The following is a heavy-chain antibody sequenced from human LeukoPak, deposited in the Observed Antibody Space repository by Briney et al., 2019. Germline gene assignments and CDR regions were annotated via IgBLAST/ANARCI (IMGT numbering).Heavy chain of an antibody. V-gene: IGHV3-74*01. CDR2: INSDGSDT. CDR3: TRDLVGATSDF. CDR1: GFTFTTYW. D-gene: IGHD1-26*01. J-gene: IGHJ4*02. Sequence: PGGSLRLSCSASGFTFTTYWMHWVREAPGKGLVWVARINSDGSDTYYADSVKGRFTISRDNSKDTVYLQMNSLRAEDTAVYYCTRDLVGATSDFWGQGTLVTVSS.